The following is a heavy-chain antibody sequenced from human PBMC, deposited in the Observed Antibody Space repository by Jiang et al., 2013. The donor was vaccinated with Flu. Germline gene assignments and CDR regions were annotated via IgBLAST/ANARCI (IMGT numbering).Heavy chain of an antibody. Sequence: GLVKPSETLSLTCTVSGGSITSYYWSWIRRPPGKGLEWIGYIHYSGRTKFRPSLESRATISVDMSKNQFSLRLRSVTAADTAVYYCAIARLDYSDYRDYGLDVWGQGTMVTVSS. CDR1: GGSITSYY. V-gene: IGHV4-59*01. D-gene: IGHD4-11*01. CDR2: IHYSGRT. CDR3: AIARLDYSDYRDYGLDV. J-gene: IGHJ6*02.